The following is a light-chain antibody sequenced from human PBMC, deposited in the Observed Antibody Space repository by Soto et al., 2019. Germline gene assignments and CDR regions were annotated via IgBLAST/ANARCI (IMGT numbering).Light chain of an antibody. J-gene: IGKJ1*01. Sequence: IPLTQSPSSLTASVGDRVTVTCRASQDIRNYLAWYQQKPGKAPKLLICDASTLYSGVPSRFSGSGSGTDFTLTISGLQPNDLATYYCQQYNTYSRTFGQGTKVDIK. V-gene: IGKV1-9*01. CDR2: DAS. CDR1: QDIRNY. CDR3: QQYNTYSRT.